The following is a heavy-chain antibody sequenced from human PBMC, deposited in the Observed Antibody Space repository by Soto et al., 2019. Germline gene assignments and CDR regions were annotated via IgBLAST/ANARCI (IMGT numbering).Heavy chain of an antibody. J-gene: IGHJ5*02. CDR2: IYYIGNT. Sequence: SETLSLTCTVSGGSISTSTYFWDWIRQPPGKGLEWIGSIYYIGNTYYNPSLKSRVTISIDTSENQFSLRLNSMTAADTAVYFCARRGSAVSVATGFDPWGQGTPVTVSS. CDR1: GGSISTSTYF. CDR3: ARRGSAVSVATGFDP. V-gene: IGHV4-39*01. D-gene: IGHD1-1*01.